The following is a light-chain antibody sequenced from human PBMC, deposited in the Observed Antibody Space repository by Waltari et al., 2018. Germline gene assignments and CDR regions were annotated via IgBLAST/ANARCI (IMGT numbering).Light chain of an antibody. V-gene: IGKV1-17*03. CDR3: LHHHSYPLT. J-gene: IGKJ2*01. CDR2: AAD. Sequence: DIQMTQSPSALSASVGDRVTITCRASKGIRNYLAWFQQKPGKVPKRLIFAADTLESGVPPRFSGSGSGTEFTLTISSLQPEDFATYYCLHHHSYPLTFGPGTKLQMK. CDR1: KGIRNY.